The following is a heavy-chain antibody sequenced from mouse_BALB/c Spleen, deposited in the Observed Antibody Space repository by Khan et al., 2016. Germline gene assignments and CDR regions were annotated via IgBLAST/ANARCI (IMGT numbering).Heavy chain of an antibody. Sequence: EVQLQESGPGLVKPSQSPSLTCTVTGYSITSDYAWNWIRQFPGNKLEWMGYISYSGSTSYNPSLKSRISITPDTYKNQFFLQLTSVTTEDTATYYCASSGQRGLRWFAYWGQGTLVTVSA. V-gene: IGHV3-2*02. D-gene: IGHD3-2*01. CDR3: ASSGQRGLRWFAY. CDR1: GYSITSDYA. J-gene: IGHJ3*01. CDR2: ISYSGST.